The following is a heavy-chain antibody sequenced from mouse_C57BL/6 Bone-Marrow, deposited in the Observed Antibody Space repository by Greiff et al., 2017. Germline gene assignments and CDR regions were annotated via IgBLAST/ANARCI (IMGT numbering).Heavy chain of an antibody. D-gene: IGHD1-1*01. CDR1: GYTFTDYE. Sequence: QVQLQQSGAELVRPGASVTLSCKASGYTFTDYEMHWVKQTPVHGLEWIGAIDPETGGTAYNQKFKGKAILTADKSSSTAYMELRSLTSEDSAVYYCTIIYYYGSSYVGYWGQGTTLTVSS. V-gene: IGHV1-15*01. J-gene: IGHJ2*01. CDR2: IDPETGGT. CDR3: TIIYYYGSSYVGY.